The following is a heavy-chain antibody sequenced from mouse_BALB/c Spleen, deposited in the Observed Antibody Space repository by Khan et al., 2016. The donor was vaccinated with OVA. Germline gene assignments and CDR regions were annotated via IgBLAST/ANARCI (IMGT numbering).Heavy chain of an antibody. D-gene: IGHD2-2*01. CDR3: TRHGYVAWFTY. Sequence: EVQLQESGPELMKPGASVKISCKASGYSFTSYYLHWVMQSHGESLEWIGYVDPFSGGTTYNQKFNGKATLTVDKSSSTAYMHLSNLTSEDSAVYYCTRHGYVAWFTYWGQGTLVTVSA. CDR1: GYSFTSYY. J-gene: IGHJ3*01. CDR2: VDPFSGGT. V-gene: IGHV1S135*01.